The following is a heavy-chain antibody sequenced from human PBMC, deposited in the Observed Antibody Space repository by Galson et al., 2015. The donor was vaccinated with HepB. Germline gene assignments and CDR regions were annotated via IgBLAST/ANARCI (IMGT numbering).Heavy chain of an antibody. V-gene: IGHV3-30*04. CDR1: GFTLRTYT. CDR2: ISSDGSRN. J-gene: IGHJ5*01. CDR3: ARAENCGGGECWLVDS. D-gene: IGHD2-21*01. Sequence: SLRLPCAASGFTLRTYTFHWFRQAPGKGLEWVALISSDGSRNNYADSARGRFTISRDNSWNTVYLQMSSLRPEDTAVYYCARAENCGGGECWLVDSWGLGTLVTVSS.